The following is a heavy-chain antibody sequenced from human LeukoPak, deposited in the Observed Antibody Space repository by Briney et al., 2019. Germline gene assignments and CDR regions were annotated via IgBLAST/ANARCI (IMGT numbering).Heavy chain of an antibody. CDR2: ISYDGSNK. D-gene: IGHD5-12*01. CDR3: AKDRPTWPIDY. J-gene: IGHJ4*02. Sequence: GGSLRLSCAASGFTFSSYGMHWVRQAPGKGLEWVAVISYDGSNKYYADSVKGRFTISRDNSKNTLYRQMNSLRAEDTAVYYCAKDRPTWPIDYWGQGTLVTVSS. V-gene: IGHV3-30*18. CDR1: GFTFSSYG.